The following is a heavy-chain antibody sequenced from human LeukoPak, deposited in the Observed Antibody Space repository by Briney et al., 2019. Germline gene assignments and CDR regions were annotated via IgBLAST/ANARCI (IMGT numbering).Heavy chain of an antibody. CDR2: IFHSGST. CDR3: ARSVTSGWYFIDY. CDR1: SGSIFSSNW. D-gene: IGHD6-19*01. V-gene: IGHV4-4*02. Sequence: SETLSLTCAVSSGSIFSSNWWSWVRQPPGKGLEWIGQIFHSGSTNYNPSLKSRVTISVDTSKNQFSLKLSSVTAADTAVYYCARSVTSGWYFIDYWGQGTLVTVSS. J-gene: IGHJ4*02.